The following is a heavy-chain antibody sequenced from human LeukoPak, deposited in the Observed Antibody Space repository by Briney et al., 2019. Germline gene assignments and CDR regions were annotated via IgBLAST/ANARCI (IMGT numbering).Heavy chain of an antibody. J-gene: IGHJ4*02. CDR2: IAYDGNNA. CDR3: AAEVGPRDFGN. CDR1: GFTFSSYA. Sequence: GGSLRLSCAASGFTFSSYAMHWVRQAPGKGLEWVAHIAYDGNNAYYPDSVKGRFTISRDNSKNTLSLQMNSLRAEDTAVYYCAAEVGPRDFGNWGQGTLVTVSS. D-gene: IGHD1-26*01. V-gene: IGHV3-30-3*01.